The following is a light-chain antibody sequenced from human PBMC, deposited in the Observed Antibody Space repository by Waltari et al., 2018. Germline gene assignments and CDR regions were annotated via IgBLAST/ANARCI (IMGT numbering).Light chain of an antibody. Sequence: EVVLTQSPGTLSLSPVERATLACRASQSVGTSLAWYQQKPGQAPRLLTYGASRRATGIPDRFSGSGSGTDFSLTISRLEPEDFAVYYCQHYVRLPATFGQGTKVEI. CDR2: GAS. CDR1: QSVGTS. CDR3: QHYVRLPAT. J-gene: IGKJ1*01. V-gene: IGKV3-20*01.